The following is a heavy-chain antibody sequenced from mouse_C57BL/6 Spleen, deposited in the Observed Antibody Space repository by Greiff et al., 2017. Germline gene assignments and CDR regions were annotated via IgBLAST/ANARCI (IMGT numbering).Heavy chain of an antibody. CDR2: IWPGGGT. CDR1: GFSLTSYA. V-gene: IGHV2-9-1*01. J-gene: IGHJ2*01. CDR3: ARKRYYGNSYYFDY. Sequence: VQVVESGPGLVAPSQSLSITCTVSGFSLTSYAISWVRQPPGKGLEWLGVIWPGGGTNYNSARKSRLSIHKDNSKSQVFLKMNSLQTDDTARYYCARKRYYGNSYYFDYWGQGTTLTVSS. D-gene: IGHD2-1*01.